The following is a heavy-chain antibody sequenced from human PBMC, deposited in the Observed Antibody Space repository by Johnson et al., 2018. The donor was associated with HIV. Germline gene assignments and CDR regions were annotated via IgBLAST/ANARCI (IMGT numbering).Heavy chain of an antibody. CDR2: IYSGGST. J-gene: IGHJ3*02. D-gene: IGHD2/OR15-2a*01. CDR1: GFTVSTNY. Sequence: EVQLVESGGGLIQPGGSLRLSCAASGFTVSTNYMSWVRQAPGKGLEWVSIIYSGGSTYYADSVKGRFTISRDNAKNSLYLQMNSLRAEDTALYYCAKAPNPILGTDAFDIWGQGTMVTVSS. V-gene: IGHV3-53*01. CDR3: AKAPNPILGTDAFDI.